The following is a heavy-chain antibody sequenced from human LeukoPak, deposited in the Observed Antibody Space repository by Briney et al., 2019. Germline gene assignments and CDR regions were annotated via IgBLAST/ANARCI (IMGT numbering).Heavy chain of an antibody. CDR2: LNPNSGYT. CDR1: ASSLTFYD. V-gene: IGHV1-8*03. CDR3: ARGEYYGSGSWGY. D-gene: IGHD3-10*01. J-gene: IGHJ4*02. Sequence: ASVTVSLTSAASSLTFYDIYWVRHAPGQGHESMGWLNPNSGYTGYAQKFQGRVTFTRKTSINPAYMELSSLRSEDTAVYFCARGEYYGSGSWGYWGQGTLVTVSS.